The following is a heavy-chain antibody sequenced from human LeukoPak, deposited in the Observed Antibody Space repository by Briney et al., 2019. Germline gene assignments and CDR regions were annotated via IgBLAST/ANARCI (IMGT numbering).Heavy chain of an antibody. D-gene: IGHD4-17*01. V-gene: IGHV1-2*02. J-gene: IGHJ5*02. CDR3: ARPGERDCGDYAWFDP. Sequence: GASVKVSCKASGYTFTGYYMHWVRQAPGQGLEWMGWINPNSGGTNYAQKFQGRVTMTRDTSISTAYMELSRLRSDDTAVYYCARPGERDCGDYAWFDPWGQGTLVTVSS. CDR2: INPNSGGT. CDR1: GYTFTGYY.